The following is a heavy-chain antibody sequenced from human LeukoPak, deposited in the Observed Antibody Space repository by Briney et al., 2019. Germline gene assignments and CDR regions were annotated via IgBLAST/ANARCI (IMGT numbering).Heavy chain of an antibody. D-gene: IGHD1-1*01. J-gene: IGHJ4*02. Sequence: PGGSLRLSCAVSEFSFSNFGLSWVRQAPGKGLEWVSAIRRSDGSKHYADSVKGRFTISRDNSKNTMYLQMNGLRAEDTAVYYCARGLESKDTRPHYWGQGTLVNVST. CDR3: ARGLESKDTRPHY. CDR1: EFSFSNFG. V-gene: IGHV3-23*01. CDR2: IRRSDGSK.